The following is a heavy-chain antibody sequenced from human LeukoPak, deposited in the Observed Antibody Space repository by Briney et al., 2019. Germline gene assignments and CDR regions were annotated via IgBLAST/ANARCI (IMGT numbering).Heavy chain of an antibody. D-gene: IGHD3-3*01. CDR1: GFTFSDYY. Sequence: PGGSLRLSCAASGFTFSDYYMSWIRQAPGKGLEWVSYISSSGSTIYYADSVKGRFTISRDNAKNSLYLQMNSLRAEDTAVYYCSRSEKNYDFWTGEDYWGQGTLVTVSS. V-gene: IGHV3-11*04. CDR2: ISSSGSTI. J-gene: IGHJ4*02. CDR3: SRSEKNYDFWTGEDY.